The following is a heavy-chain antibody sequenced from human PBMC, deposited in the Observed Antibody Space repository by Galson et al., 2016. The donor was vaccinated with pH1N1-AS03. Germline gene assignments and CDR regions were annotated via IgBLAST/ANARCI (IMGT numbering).Heavy chain of an antibody. D-gene: IGHD3-3*01. J-gene: IGHJ6*02. Sequence: SVKVSCKVSGGPFSSYAISWVRQAPGQGLEWMGGIIPIFDTPSYAQNFQGRVTITSDESTNTAYMELSSLRSEDTAVYFCARGPDYWRDRHYYYAMDVWGQGTTVTVSS. V-gene: IGHV1-69*13. CDR2: IIPIFDTP. CDR1: GGPFSSYA. CDR3: ARGPDYWRDRHYYYAMDV.